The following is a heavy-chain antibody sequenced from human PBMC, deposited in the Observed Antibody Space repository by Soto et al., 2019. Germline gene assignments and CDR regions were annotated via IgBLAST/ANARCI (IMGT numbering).Heavy chain of an antibody. D-gene: IGHD3-22*01. CDR3: ARNEHYYDSSGYTINYYYYGMDV. Sequence: SETLSLTCTVSGGSISSYYWSWIRQPPGKGLEWIGYTYYSGSTNYSPSFQGHVTISADKSISTAYLQWSSLKASDTAMYYCARNEHYYDSSGYTINYYYYGMDVWGQGTTVTVSS. CDR1: GGSISSYY. J-gene: IGHJ6*02. CDR2: TYYSGST. V-gene: IGHV4-59*12.